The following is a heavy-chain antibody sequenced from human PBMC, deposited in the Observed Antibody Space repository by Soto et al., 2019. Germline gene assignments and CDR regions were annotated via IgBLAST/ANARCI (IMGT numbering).Heavy chain of an antibody. CDR2: IRSKAYGGTT. V-gene: IGHV3-49*03. CDR1: GFTFGEYA. Sequence: PGGALILSCTASGFTFGEYAMSVFRQAPGKGLEWVGFIRSKAYGGTTEYAASVKGRFTISRDDSKSIAYLQMNSLKTEDTAVYYCSRDFSGYYDSSGYYAQDVSGQGTTVTVSS. J-gene: IGHJ6*02. CDR3: SRDFSGYYDSSGYYAQDV. D-gene: IGHD3-22*01.